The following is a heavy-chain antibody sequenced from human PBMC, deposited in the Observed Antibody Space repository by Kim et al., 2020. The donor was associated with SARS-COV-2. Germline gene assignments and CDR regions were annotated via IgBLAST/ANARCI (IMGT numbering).Heavy chain of an antibody. CDR3: ARKGASDY. CDR2: MNPNSGNT. V-gene: IGHV1-8*02. D-gene: IGHD1-26*01. Sequence: ASVKVSCKSSGYTFTTYDINWVRQATGQGLEWMGWMNPNSGNTGYAQKFQGRVTMTRDASISTAYMELSSLKSEDTAVYYCARKGASDYWGQGTQVTVSS. J-gene: IGHJ4*02. CDR1: GYTFTTYD.